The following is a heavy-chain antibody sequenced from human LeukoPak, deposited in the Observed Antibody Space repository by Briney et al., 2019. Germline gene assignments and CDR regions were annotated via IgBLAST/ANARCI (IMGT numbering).Heavy chain of an antibody. V-gene: IGHV4-34*01. D-gene: IGHD3-3*01. J-gene: IGHJ6*02. CDR1: GGSFSGYY. Sequence: PSGTLSLTCAVYGGSFSGYYWSWIRQPPGKGLEWIGEINHSGSTNYNPSLKSRVTISVDTSKNQFSLKLSSVTAADTAVYYCAGGGTIFGVVINPRHGMDVWGQGTTVTVSS. CDR3: AGGGTIFGVVINPRHGMDV. CDR2: INHSGST.